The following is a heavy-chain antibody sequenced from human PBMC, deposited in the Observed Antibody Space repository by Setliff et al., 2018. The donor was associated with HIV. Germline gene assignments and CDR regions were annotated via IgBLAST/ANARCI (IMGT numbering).Heavy chain of an antibody. CDR3: AKRRRAPETADLEAF. J-gene: IGHJ4*02. CDR1: GYAFDNYW. CDR2: IYPGDSVT. D-gene: IGHD2-21*02. V-gene: IGHV5-51*01. Sequence: GESLKISCRASGYAFDNYWIGWVRQMPGKGLEWMGVIYPGDSVTRYGPSFQGQVTISADRSISTAYLQWSSLRASDTAVYYCAKRRRAPETADLEAFWGQGTLVTVSS.